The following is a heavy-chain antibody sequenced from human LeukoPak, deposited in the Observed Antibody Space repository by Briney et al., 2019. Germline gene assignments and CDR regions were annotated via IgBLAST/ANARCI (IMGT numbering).Heavy chain of an antibody. CDR3: AGEDNSSGYRPFDI. J-gene: IGHJ3*02. CDR2: INPNNGGT. V-gene: IGHV1-2*06. CDR1: GYTFTGYY. Sequence: ASAKVSCTASGYTFTGYYIHWVRQAPGQGLEWMGRINPNNGGTNYAQKFQGRVTMTRDMSMSTAYMELSRLRSVDTAVYYCAGEDNSSGYRPFDIWGQGTMVTVPS. D-gene: IGHD3-22*01.